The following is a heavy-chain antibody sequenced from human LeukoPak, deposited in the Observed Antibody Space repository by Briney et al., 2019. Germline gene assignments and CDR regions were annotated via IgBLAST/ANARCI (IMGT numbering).Heavy chain of an antibody. D-gene: IGHD2-15*01. CDR3: VRIIPMAAA. V-gene: IGHV3-74*01. J-gene: IGHJ4*02. CDR1: GFTFSSYW. Sequence: GGSLRLSCAASGFTFSSYWMHWVRQAPGKGLVWVSRFNSDGSSTTYADSVKGRLTISRDNAKNTLYLQMNSLRAGDTAVYYCVRIIPMAAAWGQGTLVTVSS. CDR2: FNSDGSST.